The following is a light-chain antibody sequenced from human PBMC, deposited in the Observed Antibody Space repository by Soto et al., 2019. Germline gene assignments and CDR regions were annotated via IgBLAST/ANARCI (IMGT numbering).Light chain of an antibody. V-gene: IGKV3-20*01. J-gene: IGKJ2*01. CDR3: QQYGSSPQT. CDR2: AAS. Sequence: IVLTQSPGTLSLSPGESATLSCRASQSVSANFVAWYQQQFGQSPRLLIYAASRRATGAAERFSGSGSATEFTLTITRLEPEDSALYHCQQYGSSPQTFGQGTRLELK. CDR1: QSVSANF.